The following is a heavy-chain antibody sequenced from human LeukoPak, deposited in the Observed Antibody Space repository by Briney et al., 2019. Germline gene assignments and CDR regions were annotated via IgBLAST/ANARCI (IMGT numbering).Heavy chain of an antibody. J-gene: IGHJ4*02. CDR3: ARRGQRDSFDY. Sequence: GESLKISCKGSGYSFTSYWIGWMRQMPGKGLEWMGIMYPGDSDTRYRPSFQGQVTISADKSISTAYLQWSSLKASDTAMYYCARRGQRDSFDYWGQGTLVTVSS. CDR1: GYSFTSYW. CDR2: MYPGDSDT. V-gene: IGHV5-51*01.